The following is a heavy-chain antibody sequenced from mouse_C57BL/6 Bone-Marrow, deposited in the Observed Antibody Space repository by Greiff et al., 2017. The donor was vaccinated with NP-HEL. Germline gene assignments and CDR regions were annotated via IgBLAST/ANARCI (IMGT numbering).Heavy chain of an antibody. J-gene: IGHJ2*01. CDR1: GFTFSDYY. CDR2: ISNGGGST. D-gene: IGHD2-1*01. V-gene: IGHV5-12*01. Sequence: EVMLVESGGGLVQPGGSLKLSCAASGFTFSDYYMYWVRQTPEKRLEWVAYISNGGGSTYYPDTVKGRFTISRDNAKNNLYLQMSHLKSEDTAMYYCARDRWIYYGLDYWGQGTTLTVSS. CDR3: ARDRWIYYGLDY.